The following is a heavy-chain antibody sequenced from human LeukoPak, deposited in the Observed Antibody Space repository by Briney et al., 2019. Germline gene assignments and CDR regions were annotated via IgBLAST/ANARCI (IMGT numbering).Heavy chain of an antibody. CDR1: GFTSSRSW. CDR2: IKQDGTSK. J-gene: IGHJ4*02. D-gene: IGHD2-21*01. Sequence: PGGSLRLSCAASGFTSSRSWMGWVRQAPGKGLEWVANIKQDGTSKYYVDSVMGRFTISRDNAENSVYLQMNSLSAGDTAVYYCARHGDYCFDLWGPGTRVTVSS. V-gene: IGHV3-7*02. CDR3: ARHGDYCFDL.